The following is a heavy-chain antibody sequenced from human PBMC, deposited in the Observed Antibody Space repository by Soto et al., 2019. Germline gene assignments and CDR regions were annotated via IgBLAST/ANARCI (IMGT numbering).Heavy chain of an antibody. V-gene: IGHV1-2*02. D-gene: IGHD3-22*01. CDR2: IIPNNGGT. J-gene: IGHJ5*02. Sequence: ASVKVSCKASAYIFTDYYIHWVRQAPGQGLEWMGWIIPNNGGTKYAQKFQDRVTMTRDTSITTAYMDLSRLRSDDTAVYYCARGTFDTSGNYFAGWFGPWGQGTLVTVSS. CDR3: ARGTFDTSGNYFAGWFGP. CDR1: AYIFTDYY.